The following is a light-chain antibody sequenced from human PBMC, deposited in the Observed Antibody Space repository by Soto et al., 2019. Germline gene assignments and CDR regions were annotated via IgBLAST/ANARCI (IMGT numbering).Light chain of an antibody. CDR2: GAS. Sequence: EIVMTQSPATLSVSPGERVTLSCRASHSVSSNLVWYQQKPGQAPRLLIYGASTRANGIPVRFSGSGSGTEFTLTISGLQSEDFAVSYCQQYDSWVTFGGGTKVEIK. CDR1: HSVSSN. CDR3: QQYDSWVT. V-gene: IGKV3-15*01. J-gene: IGKJ4*01.